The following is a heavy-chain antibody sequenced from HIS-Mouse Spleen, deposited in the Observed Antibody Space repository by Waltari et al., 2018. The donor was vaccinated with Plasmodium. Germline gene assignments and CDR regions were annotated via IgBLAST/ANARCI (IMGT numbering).Heavy chain of an antibody. CDR2: INPNSGGT. D-gene: IGHD6-13*01. J-gene: IGHJ1*01. Sequence: QVQLVQSGAEVKKPGASVKVSCTASGYTFTGYYMHWVRQAPGKGLEWMGWINPNSGGTNYAQKFQGRVTMTRDTSISTAYMELSRLRSDDTAVYYCARVLGYKAAAGTFVEYFQHWGQGTLVTVSS. CDR3: ARVLGYKAAAGTFVEYFQH. CDR1: GYTFTGYY. V-gene: IGHV1-2*02.